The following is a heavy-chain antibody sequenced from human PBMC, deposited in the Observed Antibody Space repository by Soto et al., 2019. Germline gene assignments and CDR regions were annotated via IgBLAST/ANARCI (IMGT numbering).Heavy chain of an antibody. D-gene: IGHD2-21*02. CDR1: GGTFSNYA. CDR2: IIPIFGTA. J-gene: IGHJ3*02. V-gene: IGHV1-69*12. CDR3: ASTVVVTASSDAFYI. Sequence: QVQLVQSGAEVKKPGSSVKVSCKASGGTFSNYAINWVRQAPGQGLEWMGGIIPIFGTAYYAQNFQGRVTITADESTSTAYMALSSLRSDDTAVYYCASTVVVTASSDAFYIWGQGTMVTVSS.